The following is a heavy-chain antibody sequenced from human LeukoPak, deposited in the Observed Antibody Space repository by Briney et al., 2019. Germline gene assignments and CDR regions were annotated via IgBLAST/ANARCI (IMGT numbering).Heavy chain of an antibody. CDR3: AKDPYYYGSGSYYFDY. V-gene: IGHV3-23*01. J-gene: IGHJ4*02. CDR1: GFTFSSYG. CDR2: ISGSGGST. Sequence: GGSLRLSCAASGFTFSSYGMHWVRQAPGKGLEWVSAISGSGGSTYYADSVKGRFTISRDNSKNTLYLQMNSLRAEDTAVYYCAKDPYYYGSGSYYFDYWGQGTLVTVSS. D-gene: IGHD3-10*01.